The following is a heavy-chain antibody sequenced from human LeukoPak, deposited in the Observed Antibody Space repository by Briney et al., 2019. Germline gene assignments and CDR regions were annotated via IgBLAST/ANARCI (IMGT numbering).Heavy chain of an antibody. V-gene: IGHV4-59*01. CDR1: GGSISSYY. CDR2: IYYSGST. Sequence: PSETLSLTCTVSGGSISSYYWSWIRQPPGKGLEWIGYIYYSGSTNYNPSLKSRVTISVDTSKNQFSLKLSSVTAADTAVYYSARVVTYYSTLEAFDIWGQGTMVTVSS. CDR3: ARVVTYYSTLEAFDI. J-gene: IGHJ3*02. D-gene: IGHD3-10*01.